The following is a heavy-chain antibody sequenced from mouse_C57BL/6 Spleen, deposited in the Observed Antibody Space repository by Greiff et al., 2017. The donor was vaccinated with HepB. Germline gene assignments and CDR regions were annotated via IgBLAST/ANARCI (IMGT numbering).Heavy chain of an antibody. CDR1: GFNLKDYY. V-gene: IGHV14-2*01. CDR3: ARNYGSSLPWYFDV. J-gene: IGHJ1*03. Sequence: EVQLQQSGAELVKPGASVKLSCTASGFNLKDYYMHWVKPRTEQGLEWIGRIDPEAGDTKYAPNFQGKATRPADTSPNTAYLQRSSLTSEDTAVYYCARNYGSSLPWYFDVLGTGTTVTVAS. D-gene: IGHD1-1*01. CDR2: IDPEAGDT.